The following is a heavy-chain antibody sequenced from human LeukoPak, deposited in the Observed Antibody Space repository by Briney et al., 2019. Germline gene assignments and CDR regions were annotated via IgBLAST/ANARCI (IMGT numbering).Heavy chain of an antibody. V-gene: IGHV3-49*03. CDR2: IRSKAYGGTT. D-gene: IGHD2-15*01. CDR1: GFTFSDYY. J-gene: IGHJ4*02. CDR3: TRAYVVVAATQIDY. Sequence: GGSLRLSCAASGFTFSDYYMSWIRQAPGKGLEWVGFIRSKAYGGTTEYAASVKGRFTISRDDSKSIAYLQMNSLKTEDTAVYYCTRAYVVVAATQIDYWGQGTLVTVSS.